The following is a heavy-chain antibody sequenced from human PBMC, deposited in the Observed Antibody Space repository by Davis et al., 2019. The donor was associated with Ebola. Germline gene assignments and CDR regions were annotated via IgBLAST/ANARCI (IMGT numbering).Heavy chain of an antibody. CDR2: IYYSGST. CDR3: ARAGFLIFDY. Sequence: SETLSLTCTVSGGSISSYYWSWIRQPPGKGLEWIGYIYYSGSTNYNPSLKSRVTISVDTSKNQFSLQLNSVTPEDTAVYYCARAGFLIFDYWGQGTLVTVSS. J-gene: IGHJ4*02. V-gene: IGHV4-59*12. D-gene: IGHD3-10*01. CDR1: GGSISSYY.